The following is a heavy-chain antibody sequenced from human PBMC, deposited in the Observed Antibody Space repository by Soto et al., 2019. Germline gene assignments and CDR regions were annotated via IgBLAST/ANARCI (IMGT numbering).Heavy chain of an antibody. CDR2: IYYSGST. J-gene: IGHJ5*01. CDR1: GGSISSGGYY. D-gene: IGHD3-10*01. CDR3: ASLTKITMVRGVITPSNWFDP. Sequence: PSETPSLTCTVSGGSISSGGYYWGWIRQHPGKGLEWIGYIYYSGSTYYNPSLKSRVTISVHTSKNQFSLKLSSVTAADTAVYYCASLTKITMVRGVITPSNWFDPWGQGTLVTVS. V-gene: IGHV4-31*03.